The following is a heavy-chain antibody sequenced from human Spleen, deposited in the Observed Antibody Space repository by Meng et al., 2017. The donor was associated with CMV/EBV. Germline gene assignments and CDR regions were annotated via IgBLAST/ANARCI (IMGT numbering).Heavy chain of an antibody. V-gene: IGHV3-21*01. CDR3: AKDLQYFYDAGDYAGAGFDS. D-gene: IGHD3-16*01. CDR2: ISSSSSYI. CDR1: GFTFSSYS. J-gene: IGHJ4*02. Sequence: GGSLRLSCAASGFTFSSYSMNWVRQAPGKGLEWVSSISSSSSYIYYADSVKGRFTISRDNAKNSLYLQMNTLTPEDTALYCCAKDLQYFYDAGDYAGAGFDSWGQGTLVTVSS.